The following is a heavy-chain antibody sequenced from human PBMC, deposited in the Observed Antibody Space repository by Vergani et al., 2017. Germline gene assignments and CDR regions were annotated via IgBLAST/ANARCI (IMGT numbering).Heavy chain of an antibody. Sequence: EVQLVESGGGLVQPGGSLKLSCAASGFTFSGSAMHWVRQASGKGLEWVGRIRSKANSYATAYAASVKGRFTISRDDSKNTAYLQMNSLKTEDTAVYYCTRPGNGSAEGWGQGTLVTVSS. CDR3: TRPGNGSAEG. D-gene: IGHD3-10*01. CDR1: GFTFSGSA. V-gene: IGHV3-73*01. J-gene: IGHJ4*02. CDR2: IRSKANSYAT.